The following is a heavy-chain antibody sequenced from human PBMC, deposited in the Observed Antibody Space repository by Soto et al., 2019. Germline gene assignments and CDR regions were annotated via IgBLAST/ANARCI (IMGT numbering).Heavy chain of an antibody. CDR3: ARASGQLGRGYYYYGMDV. CDR2: IIPIFGTA. CDR1: GGTFSSYA. D-gene: IGHD6-13*01. V-gene: IGHV1-69*12. Sequence: QVQLVQSGAEVKKPGSSVKVSCKASGGTFSSYAISWVRQAPGQGLEWMGGIIPIFGTANYAQKFQGRVTITADESTSTAYMELGSLRSEDTAVYYCARASGQLGRGYYYYGMDVWGQGTTVTVSS. J-gene: IGHJ6*02.